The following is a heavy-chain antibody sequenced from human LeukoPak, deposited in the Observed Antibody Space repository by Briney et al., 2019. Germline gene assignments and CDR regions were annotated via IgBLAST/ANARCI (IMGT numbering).Heavy chain of an antibody. CDR1: GFTVSSNY. D-gene: IGHD4-11*01. V-gene: IGHV3-66*02. J-gene: IGHJ6*03. CDR2: IYSGGST. Sequence: GGSLRLSCAASGFTVSSNYMSWVRQAPGKGLELVSVIYSGGSTYYADSVKGRFTISRDNSKNTLYLQMNSLRAEDTAVYYCATAATTVMAVGYMDVWGKGTTVTVSS. CDR3: ATAATTVMAVGYMDV.